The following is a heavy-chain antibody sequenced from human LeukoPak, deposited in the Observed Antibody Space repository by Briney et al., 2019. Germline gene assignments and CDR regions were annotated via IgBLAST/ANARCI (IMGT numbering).Heavy chain of an antibody. V-gene: IGHV1-69*04. Sequence: WASVKVSCKASGGTFSSYAISWVRQAPGQGLEWMGRIIPILGIANYSQRFQGRVTITADKSTSTAYMELSSLRSEDTAVYYCARGDYYATYYYGMDVWGQGTTVTVSS. CDR3: ARGDYYATYYYGMDV. J-gene: IGHJ6*02. CDR2: IIPILGIA. D-gene: IGHD2-8*01. CDR1: GGTFSSYA.